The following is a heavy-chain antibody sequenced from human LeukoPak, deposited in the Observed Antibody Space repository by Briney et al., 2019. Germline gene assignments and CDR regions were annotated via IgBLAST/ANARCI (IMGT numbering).Heavy chain of an antibody. Sequence: GRSLRLSCAASGFTFSSYAMLWVRQAPGKGLEWVAVISYDGSNKYYADSVKGRFTISRDNSKNTLYLQMNSLRAEDTAVYYCAGEWYSGYWGQGTLVTVSS. D-gene: IGHD6-13*01. CDR3: AGEWYSGY. CDR1: GFTFSSYA. CDR2: ISYDGSNK. V-gene: IGHV3-30-3*01. J-gene: IGHJ4*02.